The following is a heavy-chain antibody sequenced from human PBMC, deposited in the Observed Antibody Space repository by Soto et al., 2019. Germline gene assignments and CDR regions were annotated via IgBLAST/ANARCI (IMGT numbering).Heavy chain of an antibody. V-gene: IGHV3-23*01. D-gene: IGHD3-16*02. CDR3: AKVLCTFGEVIPPVSGMDV. J-gene: IGHJ6*02. CDR2: ISGSGGST. CDR1: GFTFSSYA. Sequence: GGSLRLSCAASGFTFSSYAMSWVRQAPGKGLEWVSAISGSGGSTYYADSVKGRFTISRDNSKNTLYLQMNSLRAEDTAVYYFAKVLCTFGEVIPPVSGMDVWGQGTTVTVSS.